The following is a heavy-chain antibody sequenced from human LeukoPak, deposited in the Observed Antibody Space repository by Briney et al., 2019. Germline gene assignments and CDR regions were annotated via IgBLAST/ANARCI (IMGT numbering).Heavy chain of an antibody. V-gene: IGHV3-30*18. D-gene: IGHD6-13*01. J-gene: IGHJ6*02. CDR1: GLIFSNYG. Sequence: GGSLRLSCAASGLIFSNYGMHWVRQAPGKGLEWVAVISYDGSNKYYADSVKGRFTISRDNSKNTLYLQMNSLRAEDTAVYYCAKDAAAAGYYYYGMDVWGQGTTVTVSS. CDR2: ISYDGSNK. CDR3: AKDAAAAGYYYYGMDV.